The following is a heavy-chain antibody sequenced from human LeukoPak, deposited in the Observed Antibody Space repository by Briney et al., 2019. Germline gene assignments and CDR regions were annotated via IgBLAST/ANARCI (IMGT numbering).Heavy chain of an antibody. J-gene: IGHJ4*02. CDR1: GYTFINYG. CDR2: ISAYNGNT. CDR3: ARANREAARPYYFDY. V-gene: IGHV1-18*01. Sequence: GASVKVSCKTSGYTFINYGISWVRQAPGQGLEWMGWISAYNGNTKYAQKLQGRVTMTTDTSASTVYMELRSLRSDDTAVYYCARANREAARPYYFDYWGQGTLVTVSS. D-gene: IGHD6-6*01.